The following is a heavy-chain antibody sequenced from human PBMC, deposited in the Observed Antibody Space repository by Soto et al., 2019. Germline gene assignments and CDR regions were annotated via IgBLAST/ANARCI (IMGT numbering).Heavy chain of an antibody. CDR3: ARGLDSITIFGVLIPHYYYYYMDV. J-gene: IGHJ6*03. V-gene: IGHV1-8*01. D-gene: IGHD3-3*01. Sequence: QVQLVQSGAEVKKPGASVKVSCKASGYTFTSYDINWVRQATGQGLEWMGWMNPNSGNTGYAQKFQGRVTMTRNTSISTAYMELSSPRSEDTALYYCARGLDSITIFGVLIPHYYYYYMDVWGKGTTLTVSS. CDR1: GYTFTSYD. CDR2: MNPNSGNT.